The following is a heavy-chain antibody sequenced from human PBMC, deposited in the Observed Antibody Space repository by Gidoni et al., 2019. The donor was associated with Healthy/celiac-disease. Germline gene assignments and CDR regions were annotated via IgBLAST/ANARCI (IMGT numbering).Heavy chain of an antibody. V-gene: IGHV3-21*01. CDR1: GSTFSSYS. Sequence: EVQLVESGGGLVKPGGSLRLSCAASGSTFSSYSMNWVRQAPGKGLEWVSSISSSSSYIYYADSVKGRFTITRDNAKNSLYLQMNSLRAEDTAVYYCARVSHSSALYYFDYWGQGTLVTVSS. CDR3: ARVSHSSALYYFDY. J-gene: IGHJ4*02. CDR2: ISSSSSYI. D-gene: IGHD3-22*01.